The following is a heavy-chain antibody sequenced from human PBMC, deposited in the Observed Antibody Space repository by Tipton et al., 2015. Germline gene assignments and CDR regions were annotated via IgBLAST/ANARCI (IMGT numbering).Heavy chain of an antibody. D-gene: IGHD3-22*01. CDR2: INNSRNT. J-gene: IGHJ4*02. V-gene: IGHV4-34*01. CDR1: VGSFSGYQ. CDR3: AREVWYNDSTGYDY. Sequence: TLSLTCDVSVGSFSGYQWSWIRQPPGKGLEWIGEINNSRNTIYNPSLKSRVTVSVDTSKIHFSLHLSSVTAADTAVYYCAREVWYNDSTGYDYWGQGTLVTVSS.